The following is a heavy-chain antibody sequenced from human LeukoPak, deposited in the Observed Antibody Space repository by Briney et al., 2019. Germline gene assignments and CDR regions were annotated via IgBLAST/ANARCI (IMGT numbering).Heavy chain of an antibody. V-gene: IGHV3-7*04. CDR2: INQDGGER. J-gene: IGHJ6*02. Sequence: GGSLRLSCAASGFTFSTYWTSGVRQAPGKGLGWVANINQDGGERHHVDSVRGRFTISRDNAKNSLYLQMNSLRVEDAAVYYCVRDMDVWGQGTTVTVSS. CDR3: VRDMDV. CDR1: GFTFSTYW.